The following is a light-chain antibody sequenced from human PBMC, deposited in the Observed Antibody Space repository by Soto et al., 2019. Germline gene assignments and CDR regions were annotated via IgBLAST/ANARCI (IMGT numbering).Light chain of an antibody. CDR2: VAS. Sequence: DIQMTQSPSSLSASVGDRVTITCRANQTIGTYLSWYQQKPGKAPVLLISVASSLQSGVPSRFSGSRSGTDFTLTINSLQPEDFATYYCQQTYSTPPLTFGGGTKVDIK. V-gene: IGKV1-39*01. J-gene: IGKJ4*01. CDR1: QTIGTY. CDR3: QQTYSTPPLT.